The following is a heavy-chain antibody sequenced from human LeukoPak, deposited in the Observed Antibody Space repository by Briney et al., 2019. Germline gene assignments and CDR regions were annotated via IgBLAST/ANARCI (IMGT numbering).Heavy chain of an antibody. CDR3: ARAGVRWPYDY. CDR1: GGSISSYY. J-gene: IGHJ4*02. D-gene: IGHD3-3*01. CDR2: IYYSGST. V-gene: IGHV4-59*12. Sequence: SETLSLTCTVSGGSISSYYWSWIRQPPGKGLEWIGYIYYSGSTNYNPSLKSRVTISVDTSKNQFSLKLSSVTAADTAVYYCARAGVRWPYDYWGQGTLVTVSS.